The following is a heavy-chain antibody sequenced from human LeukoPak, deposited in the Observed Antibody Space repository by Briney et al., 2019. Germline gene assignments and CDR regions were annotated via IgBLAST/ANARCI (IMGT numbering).Heavy chain of an antibody. CDR3: ARASRSGWVDY. Sequence: SETLSLTCAVYGGSFSGYYWSWIRQPPGKGLEWIGEINHSGSTNYNPSLKSRVTISVDTSKNQFSLKLSSVTAADTAVYYCARASRSGWVDYWGQGTLVTVSS. D-gene: IGHD1-26*01. CDR1: GGSFSGYY. J-gene: IGHJ4*02. CDR2: INHSGST. V-gene: IGHV4-34*01.